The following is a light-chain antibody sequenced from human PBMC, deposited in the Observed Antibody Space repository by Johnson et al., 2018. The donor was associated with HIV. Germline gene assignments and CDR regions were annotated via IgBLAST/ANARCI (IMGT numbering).Light chain of an antibody. Sequence: HSVLTQPPSVSAAPGQKVTISCSGSSSNIGNNFVSWYQQLPGTAPKLLIYENNRRPSGTPDRFSGSKSGTSATLAIPGLPTADEADYSCVPWDSSLSALYVFGTGTKVTVL. CDR2: ENN. CDR1: SSNIGNNF. J-gene: IGLJ1*01. CDR3: VPWDSSLSALYV. V-gene: IGLV1-51*02.